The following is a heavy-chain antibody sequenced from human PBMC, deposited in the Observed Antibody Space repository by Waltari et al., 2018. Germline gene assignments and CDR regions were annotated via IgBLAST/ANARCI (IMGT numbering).Heavy chain of an antibody. D-gene: IGHD3-16*01. V-gene: IGHV3-21*01. Sequence: EVQLVESGGGLVRPGGSLRLSCEASGFPFRGYSMNWVRQAPGKGLEWVSSISGDSRFIYYADSVNGRFTISSDDAKNSLYLQMNSLRVEDTAVYYCARDRRGYFDYWGPGTLVSVSS. CDR2: ISGDSRFI. CDR1: GFPFRGYS. J-gene: IGHJ4*02. CDR3: ARDRRGYFDY.